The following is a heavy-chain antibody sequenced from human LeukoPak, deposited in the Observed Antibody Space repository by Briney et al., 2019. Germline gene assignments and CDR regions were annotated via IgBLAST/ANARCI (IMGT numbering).Heavy chain of an antibody. CDR3: AKYSNLGY. CDR2: INQDGSEK. D-gene: IGHD2/OR15-2a*01. Sequence: GGSLRLSCAASGFTFSVCWMSWVRQAPGKGLEWVANINQDGSEKYYVDSVKGRFTISGDNAKNSLYLQMNSLRAEDTAVYYCAKYSNLGYWGQGTLVTVSS. J-gene: IGHJ4*02. CDR1: GFTFSVCW. V-gene: IGHV3-7*01.